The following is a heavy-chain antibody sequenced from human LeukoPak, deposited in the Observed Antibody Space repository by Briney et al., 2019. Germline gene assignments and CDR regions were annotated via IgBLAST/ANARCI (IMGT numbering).Heavy chain of an antibody. J-gene: IGHJ5*02. V-gene: IGHV4-30-4*01. CDR3: ARDLMLSRRFDP. CDR2: IYYSGST. CDR1: GGSISSGDYY. Sequence: SQTLSLTCTVSGGSISSGDYYWSWIRQPPGKGPEWIGYIYYSGSTYYNPSLKSRVTISVDTSKNQFSLKLSSVTAADTAVYYCARDLMLSRRFDPWGQGTLVTVSS. D-gene: IGHD2-8*01.